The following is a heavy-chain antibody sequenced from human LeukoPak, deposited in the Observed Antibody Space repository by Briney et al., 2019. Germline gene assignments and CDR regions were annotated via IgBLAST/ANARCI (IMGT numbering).Heavy chain of an antibody. Sequence: ASVKVSCKASGYTFTGYYMHWVRQAPGQGLEWMGWINPNSGGTNYAQKFQGRVTMTRDTSISTAYMELSRLRSDDTAVYYCARKPYNWNYLAYAFDIWGQGTMVTVSS. J-gene: IGHJ3*02. CDR2: INPNSGGT. CDR1: GYTFTGYY. CDR3: ARKPYNWNYLAYAFDI. V-gene: IGHV1-2*02. D-gene: IGHD1-7*01.